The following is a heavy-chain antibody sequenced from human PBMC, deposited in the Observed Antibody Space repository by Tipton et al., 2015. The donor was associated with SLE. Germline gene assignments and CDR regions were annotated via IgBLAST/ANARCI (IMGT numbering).Heavy chain of an antibody. D-gene: IGHD3-10*01. V-gene: IGHV4-39*01. Sequence: TLSLTCTVSGASISGSTFHWGWIRQPPGKSLQWIGSIYYTGTTYYNPAIKSRVTISVNTSKNQFSLKLNSVTAADTAVYYCARQNDCGSGSCPMGFWGQGTLVTVSS. CDR3: ARQNDCGSGSCPMGF. CDR2: IYYTGTT. CDR1: GASISGSTFH. J-gene: IGHJ4*02.